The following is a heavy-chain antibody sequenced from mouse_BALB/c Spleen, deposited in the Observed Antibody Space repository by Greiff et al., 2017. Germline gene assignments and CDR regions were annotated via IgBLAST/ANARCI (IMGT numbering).Heavy chain of an antibody. V-gene: IGHV14-1*02. CDR2: IDPENGNT. CDR3: ARGDYRYDGFAY. CDR1: GFNINDYY. Sequence: VQLKQSGAELVRPGALVKLSCKASGFNINDYYMHWVKQRPEQGLEWIGWIDPENGNTIYDPKFQGKASITADTSSNTAYLQLSSLTSEDTAVYYCARGDYRYDGFAYWGQGTLVTVSA. D-gene: IGHD2-14*01. J-gene: IGHJ3*01.